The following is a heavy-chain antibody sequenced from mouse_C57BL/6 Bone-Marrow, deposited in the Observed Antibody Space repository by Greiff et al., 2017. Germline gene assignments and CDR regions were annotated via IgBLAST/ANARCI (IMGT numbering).Heavy chain of an antibody. CDR1: GYTFTSYW. Sequence: VQLQQPGAELVKPGASVKMSCKASGYTFTSYWITWVKQRPGQGLEWIGDIYPTSGRTNYNEKFKSKAILTVDTSSNTAYMQLSILTSEDSAVFYCARSGPLGRSFDYWGQGTTPTVSS. CDR2: IYPTSGRT. V-gene: IGHV1-55*01. CDR3: ARSGPLGRSFDY. D-gene: IGHD4-1*01. J-gene: IGHJ2*01.